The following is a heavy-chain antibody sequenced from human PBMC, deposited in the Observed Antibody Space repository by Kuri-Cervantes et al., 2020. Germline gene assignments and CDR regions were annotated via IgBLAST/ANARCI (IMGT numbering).Heavy chain of an antibody. Sequence: GESLKISCAASGFTFSSYGMHWVRQAPGKGLEWVAVISYDGSNKYYADSVKGRFTISRDNSKNTLYLQMNSLRAEDTAVYYRARPYGDFPNWYFDLWGRGTLVTVSS. CDR1: GFTFSSYG. CDR3: ARPYGDFPNWYFDL. CDR2: ISYDGSNK. V-gene: IGHV3-30*03. J-gene: IGHJ2*01. D-gene: IGHD4-17*01.